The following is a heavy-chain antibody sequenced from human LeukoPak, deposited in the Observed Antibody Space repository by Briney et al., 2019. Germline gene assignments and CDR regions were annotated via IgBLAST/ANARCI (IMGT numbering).Heavy chain of an antibody. Sequence: ASVKVSCKASGGTFSSYAISWVRQAPGQGLEWMGGIIPIFGTANYAQKFPGRVTITADESTRTAYMELSSLRSEDTAVYYCARARTGPTMVREFDPWGQGTLVTVSS. D-gene: IGHD3-10*01. CDR2: IIPIFGTA. CDR1: GGTFSSYA. V-gene: IGHV1-69*13. J-gene: IGHJ5*02. CDR3: ARARTGPTMVREFDP.